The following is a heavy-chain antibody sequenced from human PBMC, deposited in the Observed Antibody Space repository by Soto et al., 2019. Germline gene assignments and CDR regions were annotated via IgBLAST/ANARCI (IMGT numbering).Heavy chain of an antibody. Sequence: GGSLRLSCAASGFTFRNYGMQWVRQAPGKGLEWVAVISPDGSNTYYADSVRGRFTISRDNSKNTLYLQMNNVRADDTAVFYCVKSYYNDVSGSYSPRGYYYKYGMDAWGQGTTVTVSS. CDR2: ISPDGSNT. J-gene: IGHJ6*02. CDR1: GFTFRNYG. D-gene: IGHD3-22*01. CDR3: VKSYYNDVSGSYSPRGYYYKYGMDA. V-gene: IGHV3-30*18.